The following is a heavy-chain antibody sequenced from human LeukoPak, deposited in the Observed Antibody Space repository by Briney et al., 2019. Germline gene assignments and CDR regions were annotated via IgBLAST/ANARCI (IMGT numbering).Heavy chain of an antibody. CDR1: GFTFINAW. V-gene: IGHV3-15*01. J-gene: IGHJ4*02. Sequence: PGGSLRLSCAASGFTFINAWVRWVRQAPRKGLEWVGRIRSKSDGERTDYAAPVKGRFSISRDDSENTLYLQMNSLKTEDTAVYYCNTDFSAAPTGYWGQGTLVTVSS. CDR3: NTDFSAAPTGY. CDR2: IRSKSDGERT. D-gene: IGHD6-6*01.